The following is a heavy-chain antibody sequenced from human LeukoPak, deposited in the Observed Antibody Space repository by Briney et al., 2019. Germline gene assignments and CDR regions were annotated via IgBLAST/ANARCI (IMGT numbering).Heavy chain of an antibody. J-gene: IGHJ3*02. D-gene: IGHD6-13*01. V-gene: IGHV1-46*01. CDR3: AKPAAAGHEDAFDI. CDR2: INPSGGST. CDR1: GYTFTSYY. Sequence: ASVKVSCKASGYTFTSYYMHWVRQAPGQGLEWMGIINPSGGSTSYAQKFQGRVTMTRGTSISTAYMELSRLRSDDTAVYYCAKPAAAGHEDAFDIWGQGKMVTVSS.